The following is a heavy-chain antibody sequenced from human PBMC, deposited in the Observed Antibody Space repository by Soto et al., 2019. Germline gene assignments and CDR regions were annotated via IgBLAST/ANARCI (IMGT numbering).Heavy chain of an antibody. V-gene: IGHV3-73*01. Sequence: GGSLRLSCAAAGFTFSGSAMHWVRQASGKGLEWVGRIRSKANSYATAYAASVKGRFTISRDDSKNTAYLQMNSLKTEDTAVYYCTRRGSTVTTYYYGMDVWGQGTTVTVSS. CDR1: GFTFSGSA. D-gene: IGHD4-17*01. J-gene: IGHJ6*02. CDR3: TRRGSTVTTYYYGMDV. CDR2: IRSKANSYAT.